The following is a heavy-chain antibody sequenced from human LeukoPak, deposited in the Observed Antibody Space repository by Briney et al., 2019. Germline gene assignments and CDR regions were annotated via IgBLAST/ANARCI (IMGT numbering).Heavy chain of an antibody. Sequence: GGSLRLSCAASGFTFSNYAMGWVRQAPGKGLEWVSTMSDSGSNTYYVDSVKGRFTISRDNSKNTVYLQMNSPRAEDTAVYYCAKGRIAVAGTDFDFWGQGTLVTVSS. V-gene: IGHV3-23*01. J-gene: IGHJ4*02. D-gene: IGHD6-19*01. CDR1: GFTFSNYA. CDR2: MSDSGSNT. CDR3: AKGRIAVAGTDFDF.